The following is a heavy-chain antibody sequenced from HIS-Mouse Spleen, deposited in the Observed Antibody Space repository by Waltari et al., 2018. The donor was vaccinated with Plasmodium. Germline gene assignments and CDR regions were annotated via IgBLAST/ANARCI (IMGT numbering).Heavy chain of an antibody. Sequence: EVQLVESGGGLVQPGGSLRLSCAASGFTFSSYWRVWVRQAPGKGLEWGANIKQDGSEKYYVDSVKGRFTISRDNAKNSLYLQMNSLRAEDTAVYYCASSWYWYFDLWGRGTLVTVSS. J-gene: IGHJ2*01. V-gene: IGHV3-7*01. CDR1: GFTFSSYW. CDR2: IKQDGSEK. CDR3: ASSWYWYFDL. D-gene: IGHD6-13*01.